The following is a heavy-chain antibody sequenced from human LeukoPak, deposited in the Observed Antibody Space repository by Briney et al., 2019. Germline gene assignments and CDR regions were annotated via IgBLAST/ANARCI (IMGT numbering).Heavy chain of an antibody. J-gene: IGHJ4*02. V-gene: IGHV1-18*01. CDR3: ARDSVHYYDSSGYYLD. Sequence: ASVKVSCKASGYTFTSYGISWVRQAPGQGLEWVGWISAYNGNTNYAQKLQGRVTMTTDTSTSTAYMELRSLRSDDTAVYYCARDSVHYYDSSGYYLDWGQGTLVTVSS. D-gene: IGHD3-22*01. CDR1: GYTFTSYG. CDR2: ISAYNGNT.